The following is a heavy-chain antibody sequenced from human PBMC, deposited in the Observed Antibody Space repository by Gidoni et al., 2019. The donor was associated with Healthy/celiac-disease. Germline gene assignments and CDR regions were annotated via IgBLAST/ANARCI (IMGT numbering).Heavy chain of an antibody. J-gene: IGHJ5*02. D-gene: IGHD3-3*01. CDR2: IYYSGST. Sequence: QLQLQESGPGLVKPSETLSLTCTVSGGFISSSSYYWGWIRQPPGKGLEWIGSIYYSGSTYYNPSLKSRVTISVDTSKNQFSLKLSSVTAADTAVYYCARHETIFGVADINWFDPWGQGTLVTVSS. CDR3: ARHETIFGVADINWFDP. V-gene: IGHV4-39*01. CDR1: GGFISSSSYY.